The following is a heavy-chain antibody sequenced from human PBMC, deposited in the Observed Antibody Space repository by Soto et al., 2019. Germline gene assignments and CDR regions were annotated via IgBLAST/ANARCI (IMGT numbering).Heavy chain of an antibody. CDR3: ATDPAQLTASGAPLEYYYYGMDV. J-gene: IGHJ6*02. Sequence: GGSLRLSCAASGFTFSNAWMSWVRQAPGKGLEWVGRIKSKTDGGTTDYAAPVKGRCTISRDDSKNTLYLEMNRLKNEDTGVYYCATDPAQLTASGAPLEYYYYGMDVWGQGTTVTVSS. V-gene: IGHV3-15*01. CDR1: GFTFSNAW. D-gene: IGHD6-13*01. CDR2: IKSKTDGGTT.